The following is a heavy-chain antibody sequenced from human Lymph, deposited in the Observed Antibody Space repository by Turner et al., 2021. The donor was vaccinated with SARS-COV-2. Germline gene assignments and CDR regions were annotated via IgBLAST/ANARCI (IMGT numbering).Heavy chain of an antibody. V-gene: IGHV1-3*01. CDR2: INAGNGNT. Sequence: QVQLVQSGAEVKKPGASVKVSCKASGYTFTTYARNWVRQAPGQRLEWMGWINAGNGNTKSPQKFQGRFTITRDTSASTAYMELSSLRSEDTAVYYCAYSLFWSGYYFVWGQGTTVTVSS. D-gene: IGHD3-3*01. CDR3: AYSLFWSGYYFV. J-gene: IGHJ6*02. CDR1: GYTFTTYA.